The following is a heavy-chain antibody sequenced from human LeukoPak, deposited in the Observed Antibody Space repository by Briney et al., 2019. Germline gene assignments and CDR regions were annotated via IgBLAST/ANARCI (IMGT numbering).Heavy chain of an antibody. D-gene: IGHD4-11*01. Sequence: PGGSLRLSCAASGFTFSSYAMSWVRQAPGKGLEWVSAISGSGGSTCYADSVKGRFTISRDNSKNTLYLQMNSLRAEDTAVYYCAKGLQFYYYYGMDVWGQGTTVTVSS. J-gene: IGHJ6*02. CDR2: ISGSGGST. V-gene: IGHV3-23*01. CDR1: GFTFSSYA. CDR3: AKGLQFYYYYGMDV.